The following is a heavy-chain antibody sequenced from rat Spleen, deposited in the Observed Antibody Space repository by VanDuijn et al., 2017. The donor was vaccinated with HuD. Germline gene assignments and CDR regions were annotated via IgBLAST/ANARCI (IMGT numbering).Heavy chain of an antibody. Sequence: QVQMKETGPGLVQTTQTLSVTCTVSGFSLTNYDVHWIRQAPGKGLEWMGIIWGDGNTNYNSALKSRLSISRDTSKSQVFLTMNSLQTDDTAICFFAVPIYISYALDFWGPGTMVTVSS. CDR1: GFSLTNYD. D-gene: IGHD1-6*01. J-gene: IGHJ1*01. V-gene: IGHV2-77*01. CDR3: AVPIYISYALDF. CDR2: IWGDGNT.